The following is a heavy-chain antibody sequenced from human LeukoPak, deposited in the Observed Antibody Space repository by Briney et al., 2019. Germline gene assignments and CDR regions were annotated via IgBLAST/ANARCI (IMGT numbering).Heavy chain of an antibody. CDR1: GYNFTKFW. D-gene: IGHD2-2*01. Sequence: GGSLKISCKGSGYNFTKFWINWVRQMPGKGLEWMGRIDPSDSYTSYRSSFQGYVTISIDKSLSAAYLQWDDLKASDTAIYYCARRVLSPAEGMDVWGQGTTVIVSS. J-gene: IGHJ6*02. CDR2: IDPSDSYT. CDR3: ARRVLSPAEGMDV. V-gene: IGHV5-10-1*01.